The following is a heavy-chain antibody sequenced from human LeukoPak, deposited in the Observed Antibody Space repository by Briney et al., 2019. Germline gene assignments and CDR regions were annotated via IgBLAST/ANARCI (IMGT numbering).Heavy chain of an antibody. D-gene: IGHD3-22*01. CDR2: IIPIFGTA. V-gene: IGHV1-69*13. CDR1: GGTFSSYA. Sequence: GASVKVSCKASGGTFSSYAISWVRQAPGQGLEWMGGIIPIFGTANYAQKFQGRVTITADESTSTAYMELSSLRSEDTAVYYCAREEDTMINWFDPWGQGTLVTVSS. J-gene: IGHJ5*02. CDR3: AREEDTMINWFDP.